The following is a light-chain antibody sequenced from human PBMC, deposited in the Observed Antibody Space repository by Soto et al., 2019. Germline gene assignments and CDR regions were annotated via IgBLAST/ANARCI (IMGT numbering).Light chain of an antibody. CDR2: EVS. V-gene: IGKV2D-29*02. Sequence: MTQTPLSLSVAPGQRASISFKSSQILLHITGETFLFWYLQKPGQSPQLLIYEVSTRVSGVPDRFSGSGSGTDFTLEISRVETDDVGIYYCMQSTQLPPTFGQGTRLEIK. CDR1: QILLHITGETF. J-gene: IGKJ5*01. CDR3: MQSTQLPPT.